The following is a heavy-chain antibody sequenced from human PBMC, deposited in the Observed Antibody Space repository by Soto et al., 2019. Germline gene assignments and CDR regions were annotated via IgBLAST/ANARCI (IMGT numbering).Heavy chain of an antibody. CDR1: GYTFTSYS. Sequence: QIQLVQSGAEVTKPWASVKVSCKASGYTFTSYSINWVRQAPGQGLEWVGWISGYNGHTHYAHKVQRRVTMTTDTSTSTAFTALSSLRADDTAICYCAKTSGGWKGAWSDPWGQGTLDSVSS. CDR3: AKTSGGWKGAWSDP. J-gene: IGHJ5*02. CDR2: ISGYNGHT. V-gene: IGHV1-18*04. D-gene: IGHD2-15*01.